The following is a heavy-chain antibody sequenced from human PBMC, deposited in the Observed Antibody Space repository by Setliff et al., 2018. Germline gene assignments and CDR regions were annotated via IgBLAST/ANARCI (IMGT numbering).Heavy chain of an antibody. V-gene: IGHV1-2*06. CDR3: ARALLWFGEGMDV. J-gene: IGHJ6*03. Sequence: ASVKVSCKASGYTFTSYGISWVRQAPGQGLEWMGRINPNSGGTNYAQKFRGRVTMTRDTSISTAYMELSRLRSDDTAVYYCARALLWFGEGMDVWGKGTTVTVSS. CDR1: GYTFTSYG. CDR2: INPNSGGT. D-gene: IGHD3-10*01.